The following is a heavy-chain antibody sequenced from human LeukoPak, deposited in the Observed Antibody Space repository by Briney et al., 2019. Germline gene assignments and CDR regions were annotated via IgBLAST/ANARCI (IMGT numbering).Heavy chain of an antibody. V-gene: IGHV3-7*01. D-gene: IGHD2-8*02. CDR1: GFTFTSYW. CDR3: ARARGVCYQWYFDL. Sequence: PGGTLRLSCAAPGFTFTSYWTNWVRQAPGKGLEWVANIKQDGSEKNYADLVKGRFTISRDNDKNSLDLQMNGLRAEDTAMYSSARARGVCYQWYFDLWGRGALVTVSS. J-gene: IGHJ2*01. CDR2: IKQDGSEK.